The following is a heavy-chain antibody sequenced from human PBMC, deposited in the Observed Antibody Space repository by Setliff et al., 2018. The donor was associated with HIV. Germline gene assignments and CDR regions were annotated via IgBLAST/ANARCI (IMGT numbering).Heavy chain of an antibody. V-gene: IGHV4-39*01. CDR1: GASIRSSGYC. D-gene: IGHD1-26*01. Sequence: SETLSLTCTVSGASIRSSGYCWVWIRQPPGKGLEWIGVIYYSGSTYYNPSLKSRFTLSVDTSKNQFSLNLRSVTAADTAMYYCARRVGARHIDSWGQGTLVTVSS. CDR3: ARRVGARHIDS. CDR2: IYYSGST. J-gene: IGHJ4*02.